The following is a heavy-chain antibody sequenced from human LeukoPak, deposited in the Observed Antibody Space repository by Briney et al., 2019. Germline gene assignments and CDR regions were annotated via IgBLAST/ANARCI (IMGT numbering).Heavy chain of an antibody. CDR1: GFTFSSYS. CDR2: ISSSSSYM. Sequence: PGGSLRLSCAASGFTFSSYSMNWVRQAPGKGLEWVSSISSSSSYMYYADSVKGRFTISRDNAKNSLYLQMNSLRAEDTAVYYCARSPPLRRYFDCWGQGTLITVSS. V-gene: IGHV3-21*01. D-gene: IGHD3-9*01. J-gene: IGHJ4*02. CDR3: ARSPPLRRYFDC.